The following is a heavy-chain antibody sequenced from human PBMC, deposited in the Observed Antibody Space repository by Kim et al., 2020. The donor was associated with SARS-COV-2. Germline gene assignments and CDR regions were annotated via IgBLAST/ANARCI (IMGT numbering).Heavy chain of an antibody. Sequence: GGSLRLSCAASGFTFSSYSMNWVRQAQGKGLEWVSSISSSSSYIYYADSVKGRFTISRDNAKNSLYLQMNSLRAEDTAVYYCARVTGSGEYYFDYWGQGTLVTVSS. CDR2: ISSSSSYI. J-gene: IGHJ4*02. D-gene: IGHD2-15*01. V-gene: IGHV3-21*01. CDR3: ARVTGSGEYYFDY. CDR1: GFTFSSYS.